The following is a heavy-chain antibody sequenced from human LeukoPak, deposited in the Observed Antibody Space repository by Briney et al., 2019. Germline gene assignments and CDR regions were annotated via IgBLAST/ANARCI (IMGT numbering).Heavy chain of an antibody. CDR1: GFTVSSNY. CDR2: IYSGGST. Sequence: PGGSLRLSCAASGFTVSSNYMSWVRQAPGKGLEWVSVIYSGGSTYYADSVKGRFTISRDNSKNTLYLQMNSLRAEDTAVYYCASILIQLQSDYYYMDVWGKGTTVTVSS. D-gene: IGHD3-16*01. CDR3: ASILIQLQSDYYYMDV. J-gene: IGHJ6*03. V-gene: IGHV3-53*01.